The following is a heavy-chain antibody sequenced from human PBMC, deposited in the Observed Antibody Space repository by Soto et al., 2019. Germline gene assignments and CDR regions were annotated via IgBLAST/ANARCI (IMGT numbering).Heavy chain of an antibody. CDR2: IYHSGST. Sequence: PSETLSLTCAVSGGSISSSNWWCWVRQPPGKGLGWAGAIYHSGSTNHHPSLKRRVTISVDKSKNQFSLKLSSVTAAYTAVYYCARDGGYCSSTSCYGTYYHYYGMDVWGQGTTVTVSS. CDR3: ARDGGYCSSTSCYGTYYHYYGMDV. D-gene: IGHD2-2*01. V-gene: IGHV4-4*02. CDR1: GGSISSSNW. J-gene: IGHJ6*02.